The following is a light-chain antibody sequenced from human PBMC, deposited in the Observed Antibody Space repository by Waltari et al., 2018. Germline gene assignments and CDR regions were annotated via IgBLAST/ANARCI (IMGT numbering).Light chain of an antibody. CDR2: RAS. CDR3: QQTYSYPWT. J-gene: IGKJ1*01. Sequence: DIQMTQSPSSLSASVGATVTITCQASQGIGNNLNWYQQKPGKAPKLLIYRASSLQSGIPSRFSGGGSGTDFTLTISSLQPEDFATYFCQQTYSYPWTFGQGTKVEIK. CDR1: QGIGNN. V-gene: IGKV1-16*01.